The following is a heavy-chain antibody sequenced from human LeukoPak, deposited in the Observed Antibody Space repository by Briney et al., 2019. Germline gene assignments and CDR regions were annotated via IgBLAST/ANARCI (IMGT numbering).Heavy chain of an antibody. J-gene: IGHJ6*02. CDR1: GFTVSGNY. CDR2: IYNVGST. CDR3: ARSFPTLTEAAMDV. D-gene: IGHD5-24*01. V-gene: IGHV3-53*01. Sequence: GGSLRLSCAASGFTVSGNYMSWVRQAPGKGLEWVSIIYNVGSTYYADSVKGRFTISRDTSENTVYLQMNSLRAEDTAVYYCARSFPTLTEAAMDVWGQGTTVTVSS.